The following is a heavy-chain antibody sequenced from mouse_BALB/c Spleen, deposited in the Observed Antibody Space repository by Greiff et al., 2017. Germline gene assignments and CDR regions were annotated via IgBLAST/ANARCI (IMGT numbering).Heavy chain of an antibody. CDR2: ISYDGSN. D-gene: IGHD2-3*01. J-gene: IGHJ1*01. CDR3: ASFDGWYFDV. Sequence: ESGPGLVKPSQSLSLTCSVTGYSITSGYYWNWIRQFPGNKLEWMGYISYDGSNNYNPSLKNRISITRDTSKNQFFLKLNSVTTEDTATYYCASFDGWYFDVWGAGTTVTVSS. V-gene: IGHV3-6*02. CDR1: GYSITSGYY.